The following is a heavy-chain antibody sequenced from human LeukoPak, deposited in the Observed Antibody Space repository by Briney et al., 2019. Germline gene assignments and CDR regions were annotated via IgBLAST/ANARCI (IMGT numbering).Heavy chain of an antibody. J-gene: IGHJ4*02. V-gene: IGHV3-21*01. CDR1: GFTFSSYS. CDR2: ISTSSTYI. CDR3: ARDSPFIIGTTFFDY. D-gene: IGHD1-20*01. Sequence: AGGSLRLSCAASGFTFSSYSMNWVRQAPGKGLELVSSISTSSTYIYYPESVKGPFTNSRDNAKNSLYLQMNSSRAEDTAVYYCARDSPFIIGTTFFDYWGQGTLVTVSS.